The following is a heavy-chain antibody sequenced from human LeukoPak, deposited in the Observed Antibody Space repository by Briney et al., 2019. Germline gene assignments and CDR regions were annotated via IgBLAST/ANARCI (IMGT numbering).Heavy chain of an antibody. CDR1: GGSISSGGYY. Sequence: KTSETLSLTCTVSGGSISSGGYYWSWIRQHPGKGLEWIGYISYSGSTYYNPSLKSRVTISVDTSKNQFSLKLSSVTAADTAVYYCARGSGGEDYYYMDVWGKGTTDTVSS. CDR3: ARGSGGEDYYYMDV. D-gene: IGHD3-10*01. V-gene: IGHV4-31*03. CDR2: ISYSGST. J-gene: IGHJ6*03.